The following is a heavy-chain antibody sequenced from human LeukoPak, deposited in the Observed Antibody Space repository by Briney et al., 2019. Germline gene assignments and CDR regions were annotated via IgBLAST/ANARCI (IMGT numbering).Heavy chain of an antibody. J-gene: IGHJ3*02. D-gene: IGHD3-3*01. CDR1: GFTVSSNF. CDR2: IYSGGST. Sequence: GGSLRLSCAASGFTVSSNFMTWVRQAPGKGLEWVSVIYSGGSTYYADSVKGRFTISRDNSKNTLYLQMNSLRAEDTAVYYCARAGAEDFTIFGVVTTNGAFDIWGQGTMVTVSS. CDR3: ARAGAEDFTIFGVVTTNGAFDI. V-gene: IGHV3-53*01.